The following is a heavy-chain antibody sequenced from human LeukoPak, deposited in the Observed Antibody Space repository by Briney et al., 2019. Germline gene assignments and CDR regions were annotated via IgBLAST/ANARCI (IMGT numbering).Heavy chain of an antibody. CDR2: IRYDGSNK. D-gene: IGHD3-16*02. CDR3: AKDSSPRDYVWGSYREQRYFDY. Sequence: GGSLRLSCAASGLTCSSYGMHWVRQAPGKGLEWVAFIRYDGSNKYYADSVKGRFTISRDNSKNTLYLQMNSLRAEDTAVYYCAKDSSPRDYVWGSYREQRYFDYWGQGTLVTVSS. V-gene: IGHV3-30*02. CDR1: GLTCSSYG. J-gene: IGHJ4*02.